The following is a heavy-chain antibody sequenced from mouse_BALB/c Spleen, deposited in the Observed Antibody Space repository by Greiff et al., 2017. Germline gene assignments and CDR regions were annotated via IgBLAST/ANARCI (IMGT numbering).Heavy chain of an antibody. D-gene: IGHD2-3*01. CDR1: GFTFSSYY. J-gene: IGHJ2*01. Sequence: EVKVVESGGGLVKLGGSLKLSCAASGFTFSSYYMSWVRQTPEKRLELVAAINSNGGSTYYPDTVKGRFTISRDNAKNTLYLQMSSLKSEDTALYYCARQVYDGYPLDDWGQGTTLTVSS. CDR2: INSNGGST. V-gene: IGHV5-6-2*01. CDR3: ARQVYDGYPLDD.